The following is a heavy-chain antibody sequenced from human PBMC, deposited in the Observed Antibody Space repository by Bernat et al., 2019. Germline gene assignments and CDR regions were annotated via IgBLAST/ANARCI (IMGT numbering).Heavy chain of an antibody. Sequence: QVQLVQSGAEVKKPGASVKVSCKASGYTFTSYYMHWVRQAPGQGLEWLGIINPSGGSTSYAQKFQGRVTMTRDTSTSTVYMELSSLRSEDTAVYYCASDYGEGYMDVWGKGTTVTVSS. D-gene: IGHD4-17*01. J-gene: IGHJ6*03. CDR2: INPSGGST. V-gene: IGHV1-46*01. CDR3: ASDYGEGYMDV. CDR1: GYTFTSYY.